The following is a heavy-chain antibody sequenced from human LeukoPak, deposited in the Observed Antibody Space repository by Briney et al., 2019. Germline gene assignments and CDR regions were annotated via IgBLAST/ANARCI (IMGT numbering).Heavy chain of an antibody. CDR2: IQRNGDT. Sequence: PSQTLSLTCSFSGASIGSHYYYWTWIREPPGEGLECGGFIQRNGDTYYSPSLESRVTISRDPSKQHFSLRLSAVSATDTAVYYCARLASDYGQHVGALDFWGQGTMVSVSS. CDR1: GASIGSHYYY. D-gene: IGHD4-17*01. CDR3: ARLASDYGQHVGALDF. J-gene: IGHJ3*01. V-gene: IGHV4-30-4*01.